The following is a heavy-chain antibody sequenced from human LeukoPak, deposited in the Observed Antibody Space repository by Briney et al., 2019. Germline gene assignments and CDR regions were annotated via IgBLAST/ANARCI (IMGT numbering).Heavy chain of an antibody. CDR2: IRSKAFGETA. D-gene: IGHD7-27*01. V-gene: IGHV3-49*04. J-gene: IGHJ4*02. Sequence: GGSLRLSCAASGFTFSSYAMSWVRQAPGKGLEWVGFIRSKAFGETAEYAASVKGRFTISRDDSKSIAYLQMNSLKTEDTAVYYCTRDRGSSTLGDYWGQGTLVTVSS. CDR1: GFTFSSYA. CDR3: TRDRGSSTLGDY.